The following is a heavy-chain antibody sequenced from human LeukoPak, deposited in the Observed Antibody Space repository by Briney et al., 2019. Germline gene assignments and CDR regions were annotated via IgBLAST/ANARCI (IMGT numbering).Heavy chain of an antibody. Sequence: ASVKVSCKASGGTFSSYAIGWVRQAPGQGLEWMGGIIPIFGTANYAQKFQGRVTITADESTSTAYMELSSLRSEDTAVYYCAGGGWAPENWFDPWGQGTLVTVSS. J-gene: IGHJ5*02. V-gene: IGHV1-69*13. CDR3: AGGGWAPENWFDP. CDR2: IIPIFGTA. D-gene: IGHD1-14*01. CDR1: GGTFSSYA.